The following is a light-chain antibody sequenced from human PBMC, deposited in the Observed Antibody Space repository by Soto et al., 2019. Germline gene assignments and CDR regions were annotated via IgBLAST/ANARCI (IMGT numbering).Light chain of an antibody. J-gene: IGKJ1*01. Sequence: IPMTQSPSTLSGSVGDTLTINCRASQTISSWLAWYQQKPGKAPKFLIYDASTLETGVPSRFSGSGSGTEFTLTISSLQPDDFATFYCQQYDTFPRTFGQGTKVDIK. CDR2: DAS. CDR3: QQYDTFPRT. V-gene: IGKV1-5*01. CDR1: QTISSW.